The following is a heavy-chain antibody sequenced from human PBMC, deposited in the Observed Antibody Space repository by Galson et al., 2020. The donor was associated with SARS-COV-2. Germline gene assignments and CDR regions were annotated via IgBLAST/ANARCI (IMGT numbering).Heavy chain of an antibody. CDR1: GVSITSGTYF. J-gene: IGHJ3*01. CDR3: VRGLGV. CDR2: FFSSGST. Sequence: SETLSLTCTVSGVSITSGTYFWNWIRQPAGQRLEWLGRFFSSGSTDYNPSLKSRFTMSINTSKNQFSLELSSVTAADSAVYYCVRGLGVRGQGTMVTVSS. V-gene: IGHV4-61*02.